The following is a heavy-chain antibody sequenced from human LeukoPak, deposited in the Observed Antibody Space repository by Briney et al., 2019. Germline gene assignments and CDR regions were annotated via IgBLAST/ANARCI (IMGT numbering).Heavy chain of an antibody. CDR2: ISYDGSNK. Sequence: GRSPRLSCAASGFTFSSYAMHWVRQAPGKGREWVAVISYDGSNKYYADSVKGRFTISRDNSKNTLYLQMNSLRAEDTAVYYCARDGGIVVVPAVGNFDYWGQGTLVTVSS. CDR3: ARDGGIVVVPAVGNFDY. CDR1: GFTFSSYA. V-gene: IGHV3-30*04. D-gene: IGHD2-2*01. J-gene: IGHJ4*02.